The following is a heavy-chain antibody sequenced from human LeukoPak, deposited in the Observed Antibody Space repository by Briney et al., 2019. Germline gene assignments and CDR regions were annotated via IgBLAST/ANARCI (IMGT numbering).Heavy chain of an antibody. V-gene: IGHV4-39*07. CDR2: IYYSGST. J-gene: IGHJ5*02. CDR1: GGSISSSSYY. Sequence: SETLSLTCTVSGGSISSSSYYWGWLRQPPGKGLEWIGSIYYSGSTYYNPSLKSRVTISVDTSKNQFSLKLSSVTAADTAVYYCARVALLWFGDTNWFDPWGQGTLVTVSS. D-gene: IGHD3-10*01. CDR3: ARVALLWFGDTNWFDP.